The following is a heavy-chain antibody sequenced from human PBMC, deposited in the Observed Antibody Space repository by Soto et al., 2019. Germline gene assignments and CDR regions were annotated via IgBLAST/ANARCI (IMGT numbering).Heavy chain of an antibody. J-gene: IGHJ4*02. CDR3: ARRDYAGNLDY. D-gene: IGHD4-17*01. CDR1: GGSISSYY. V-gene: IGHV4-59*12. CDR2: IYYSGST. Sequence: SETLSLTCTVTGGSISSYYWSWIRQPPGKGLEWIGYIYYSGSTNYNPSLKSRVTISVDRSKNQFSLKLSSVTAADTAVYYCARRDYAGNLDYWGQGTLVTVSS.